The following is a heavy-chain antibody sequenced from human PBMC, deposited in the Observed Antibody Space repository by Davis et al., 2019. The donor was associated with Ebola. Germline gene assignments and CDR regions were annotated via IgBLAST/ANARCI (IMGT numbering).Heavy chain of an antibody. CDR3: AKDGGNYPYWYFDL. Sequence: GESLKISCAASGFTFSNYAMSWVRQAPGKGLDWVSTISGSGGSTYYADSVRGRFTISRDNSRNTLYLQMNSLRAEDTALYYCAKDGGNYPYWYFDLWGRGTLVTVSS. D-gene: IGHD1-7*01. CDR1: GFTFSNYA. CDR2: ISGSGGST. J-gene: IGHJ2*01. V-gene: IGHV3-23*01.